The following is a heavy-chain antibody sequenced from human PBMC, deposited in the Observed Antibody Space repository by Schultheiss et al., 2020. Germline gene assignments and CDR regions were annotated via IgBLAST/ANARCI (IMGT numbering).Heavy chain of an antibody. D-gene: IGHD1-20*01. CDR3: AKQTGYNWGSFDY. V-gene: IGHV3-33*06. Sequence: GESLKISCAASGFTFSSYGMHWVRQAPGKGLEWVAVIWYDGSNKYYADSVKGRFTISRDNSKNTLYLQMNSLRAEDTAVYYCAKQTGYNWGSFDYWGQGTLVTVYS. CDR2: IWYDGSNK. CDR1: GFTFSSYG. J-gene: IGHJ4*02.